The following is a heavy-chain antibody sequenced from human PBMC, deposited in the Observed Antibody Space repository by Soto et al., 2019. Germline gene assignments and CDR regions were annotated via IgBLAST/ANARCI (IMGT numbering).Heavy chain of an antibody. Sequence: GGSLRLSCAASGFTFSSYWMHWVRQAPGKGLVWVSRINTDGSSSTYADSVKGRFTISRDNAKNTLYLQMNSLRAEDTAVYHCARDQAANSPNYYYYGMDVWGQGTTVTVSS. CDR2: INTDGSSS. J-gene: IGHJ6*02. CDR1: GFTFSSYW. D-gene: IGHD2-15*01. V-gene: IGHV3-74*03. CDR3: ARDQAANSPNYYYYGMDV.